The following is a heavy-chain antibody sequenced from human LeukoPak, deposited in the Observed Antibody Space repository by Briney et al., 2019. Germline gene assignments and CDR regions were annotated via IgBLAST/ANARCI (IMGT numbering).Heavy chain of an antibody. Sequence: PSETLSLTCTVSGGSVSSGSYYWSWIRQPPGKGLEWIGHIYYSGSTNYNPSLKSRVTISVDTSKNQFSLKLSSVTAADTAVYYCARLGLGVVVVAATPGGWFDPWGQGTLVTVSS. V-gene: IGHV4-61*01. CDR3: ARLGLGVVVVAATPGGWFDP. CDR1: GGSVSSGSYY. D-gene: IGHD2-15*01. J-gene: IGHJ5*02. CDR2: IYYSGST.